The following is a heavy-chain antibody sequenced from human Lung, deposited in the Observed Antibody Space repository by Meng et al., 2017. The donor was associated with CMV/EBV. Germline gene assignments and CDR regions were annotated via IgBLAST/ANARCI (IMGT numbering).Heavy chain of an antibody. CDR1: GSTVSSNY. CDR3: ARCIAARRNWYFDL. D-gene: IGHD6-6*01. CDR2: IYSGGST. J-gene: IGHJ2*01. Sequence: CAASGSTVSSNYMSWVRQAPGKGLEWVSVIYSGGSTYYADSVKGRFTISRDNSKNTLYLQMNSLRAEDTAVYYCARCIAARRNWYFDLWGRGTLVTVSS. V-gene: IGHV3-53*01.